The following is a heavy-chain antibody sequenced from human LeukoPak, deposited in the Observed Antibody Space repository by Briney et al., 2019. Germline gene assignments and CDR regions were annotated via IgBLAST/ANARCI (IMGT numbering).Heavy chain of an antibody. Sequence: VASVKVSCKTSGYTFTYYHMYWVRLAPGQGLEWVGMINPSGGSTRYAQKFQGRVTMTRDMSTSTVYMELSSLRSEDTAVYYCARALPHRRLMDTTMEQHWFDPWGQGTLVTVSS. V-gene: IGHV1-46*01. D-gene: IGHD5-18*01. CDR1: GYTFTYYH. CDR2: INPSGGST. CDR3: ARALPHRRLMDTTMEQHWFDP. J-gene: IGHJ5*02.